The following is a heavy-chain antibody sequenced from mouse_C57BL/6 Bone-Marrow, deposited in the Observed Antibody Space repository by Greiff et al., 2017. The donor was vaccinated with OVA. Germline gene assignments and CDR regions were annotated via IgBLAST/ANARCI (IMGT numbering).Heavy chain of an antibody. J-gene: IGHJ1*03. CDR2: IFPGSGST. D-gene: IGHD1-1*01. CDR3: ALLYYYGSTYWYFDV. V-gene: IGHV1-56*01. Sequence: QVHVKQSGPELVRPGASVKISCKAPGYTFTSHWMQWVRQRPGQGLEWIGEIFPGSGSTYYNEKFKGKATLTVDTSSSTAYMQLSSLTSEDSAVYFCALLYYYGSTYWYFDVWGTGTTVTVSS. CDR1: GYTFTSHW.